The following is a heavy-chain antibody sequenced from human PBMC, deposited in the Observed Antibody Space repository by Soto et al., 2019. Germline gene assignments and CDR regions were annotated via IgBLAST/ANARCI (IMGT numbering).Heavy chain of an antibody. CDR2: ILPLSGTT. Sequence: QLQLVQSGAEVKKPGSSVKVSCKASGGTFSAYAISWVRQAPGQGLEWMGGILPLSGTTNYTQRFQGRVTISADKSRRTAYMERSSRRSEDTAVYYCARANPTKYFDYVWGDYRRGGMDVWGQGTTVTVSS. CDR3: ARANPTKYFDYVWGDYRRGGMDV. CDR1: GGTFSAYA. J-gene: IGHJ6*02. V-gene: IGHV1-69*06. D-gene: IGHD3-16*02.